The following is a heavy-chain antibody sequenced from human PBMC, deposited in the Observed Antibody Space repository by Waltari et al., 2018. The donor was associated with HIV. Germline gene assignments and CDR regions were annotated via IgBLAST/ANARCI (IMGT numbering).Heavy chain of an antibody. V-gene: IGHV4-39*07. CDR2: IYYRGST. CDR3: ARGRNWNYPSQFDY. D-gene: IGHD1-7*01. Sequence: QPQLQESGPGLVKPSESLSLTCTVSGDSVGDSRYYWGWIRQPPGKGLECIGRIYYRGSTYYNPSLKSRVTRSLDTSKNQFSLTLSSVAAADTAVYYCARGRNWNYPSQFDYWGQGTLVTVSS. J-gene: IGHJ4*02. CDR1: GDSVGDSRYY.